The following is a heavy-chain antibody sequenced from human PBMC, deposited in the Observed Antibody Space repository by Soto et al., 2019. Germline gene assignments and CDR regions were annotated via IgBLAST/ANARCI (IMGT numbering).Heavy chain of an antibody. CDR1: GYTFTSYD. J-gene: IGHJ3*02. V-gene: IGHV1-8*01. CDR2: MNPNSGNT. D-gene: IGHD3-3*01. CDR3: ASHRHGTIFGVDPPLNAFDI. Sequence: GASVKVSCKASGYTFTSYDINWVRQATGQGLEWMGWMNPNSGNTGYAQKFQGRVTMTRNTSISTAYMELSSLRSEDTAVYYCASHRHGTIFGVDPPLNAFDIWGQGTMVTVSS.